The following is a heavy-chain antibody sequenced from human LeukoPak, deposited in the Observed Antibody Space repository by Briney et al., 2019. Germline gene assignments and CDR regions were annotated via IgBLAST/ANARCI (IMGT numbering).Heavy chain of an antibody. Sequence: PSETLSLTCTVSGGSISSSSYYWGWIRQPPGKGLEWIGSIYYSGSTYYNPSLKSRVTISVDTSKNQFSLKLSSVTAADTAVYYCARGHGYNPFDYWGQGTLVTVSS. CDR1: GGSISSSSYY. D-gene: IGHD5-24*01. J-gene: IGHJ4*02. CDR2: IYYSGST. CDR3: ARGHGYNPFDY. V-gene: IGHV4-39*01.